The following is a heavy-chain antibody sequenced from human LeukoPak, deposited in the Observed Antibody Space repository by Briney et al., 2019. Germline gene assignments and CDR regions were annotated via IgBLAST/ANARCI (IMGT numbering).Heavy chain of an antibody. CDR2: ISSDGSNT. D-gene: IGHD6-19*01. Sequence: GGSLRLSCVASGFTFRNYWLYWVRQAPGKGLVWVSRISSDGSNTIYADSVKGRFTISRDNAKNTLYLQMNSLRAEDTALYYCARDRGGSGSTTTYYWGQGTLVTVSS. CDR1: GFTFRNYW. V-gene: IGHV3-74*01. CDR3: ARDRGGSGSTTTYY. J-gene: IGHJ4*02.